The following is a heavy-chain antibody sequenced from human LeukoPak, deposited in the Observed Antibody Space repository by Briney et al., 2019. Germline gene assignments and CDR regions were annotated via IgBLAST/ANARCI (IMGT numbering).Heavy chain of an antibody. CDR2: ISSSSSTI. CDR3: ARQYYYYMDV. CDR1: GFSFKTYS. Sequence: GGSLRLSXAASGFSFKTYSMNWVRQAPGKGLEWVSYISSSSSTIYYADSVKGRFTISRDNAKNSLYLQMNSLRAEDTAVYYCARQYYYYMDVWGKGTTVTVSS. J-gene: IGHJ6*03. V-gene: IGHV3-48*01.